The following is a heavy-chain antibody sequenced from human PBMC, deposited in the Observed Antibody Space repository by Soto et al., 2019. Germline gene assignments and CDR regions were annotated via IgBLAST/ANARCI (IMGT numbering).Heavy chain of an antibody. D-gene: IGHD4-17*01. V-gene: IGHV4-30-4*01. Sequence: PSETLSLTCTVSGGSISSGDYYWSWIRQPPGKGLEWIGYIYYSGSIHYNPSLKSRVIMSVDTSEGQFSLKLKSVTAADTAVYYCARGLSVTVTTPSYYFDYWGRGALVT. CDR3: ARGLSVTVTTPSYYFDY. CDR1: GGSISSGDYY. CDR2: IYYSGSI. J-gene: IGHJ4*02.